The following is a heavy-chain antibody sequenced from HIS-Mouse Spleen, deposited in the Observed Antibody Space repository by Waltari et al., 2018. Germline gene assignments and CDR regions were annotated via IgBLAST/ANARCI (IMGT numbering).Heavy chain of an antibody. CDR2: ISYDGSNK. CDR1: GVTFRSYG. J-gene: IGHJ4*02. D-gene: IGHD1-26*01. CDR3: AKDRGSQFDY. Sequence: QVQLVESGGGVVQPGRVLRLPCAASGVTFRSYGMHWVCQAPGKGLEWVAVISYDGSNKYYADSVKGRFTISRDNSKNTLYLQMNSLRAEDTAVYYCAKDRGSQFDYWGQGTLVTVSS. V-gene: IGHV3-30*18.